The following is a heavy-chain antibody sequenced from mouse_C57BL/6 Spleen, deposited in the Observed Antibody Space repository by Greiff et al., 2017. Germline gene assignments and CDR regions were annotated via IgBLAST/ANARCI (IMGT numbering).Heavy chain of an antibody. CDR1: GYAFSSSW. CDR3: ARWNYYGSSYILDY. Sequence: QVQLQQSGPELVKPGASVKISCKASGYAFSSSWMNWVKQRPGKGLEWIGRIYPGDGDTNYNGKFKGKATLTADKSSSTAYMQLSSLTSEDSAVYFWARWNYYGSSYILDYWGQGTTLTVSS. V-gene: IGHV1-82*01. J-gene: IGHJ2*01. D-gene: IGHD1-1*01. CDR2: IYPGDGDT.